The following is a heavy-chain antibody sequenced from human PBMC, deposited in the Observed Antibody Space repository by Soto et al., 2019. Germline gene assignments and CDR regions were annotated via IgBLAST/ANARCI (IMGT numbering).Heavy chain of an antibody. J-gene: IGHJ4*02. CDR3: ARESGTSYYFDY. CDR2: TYYSGST. V-gene: IGHV4-61*01. Sequence: QVQLQESGPGLVKPSETLSLTCTVSGGSVSSGSYYWSWIRQPPGKGLEWIGFTYYSGSTNYNPSLKSRXXIXVAXSKNQFSLKLSPVTAADTAVYYCARESGTSYYFDYWGQGTLVTVSS. D-gene: IGHD1-1*01. CDR1: GGSVSSGSYY.